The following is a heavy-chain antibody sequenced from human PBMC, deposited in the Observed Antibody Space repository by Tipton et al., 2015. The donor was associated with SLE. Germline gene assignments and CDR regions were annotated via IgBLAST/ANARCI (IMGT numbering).Heavy chain of an antibody. V-gene: IGHV4-39*07. J-gene: IGHJ3*02. D-gene: IGHD3-10*01. CDR1: GGSISSSNHY. CDR3: ASQYYNHYGHAFDI. CDR2: IYYSGNT. Sequence: TLSLTCTVSGGSISSSNHYWGWTRQPPGKGLEWIGSIYYSGNTYYSPSLESRVTISVDTSKKQFSLKLTSMTAADTAVYYCASQYYNHYGHAFDIWGQGTLVTVSS.